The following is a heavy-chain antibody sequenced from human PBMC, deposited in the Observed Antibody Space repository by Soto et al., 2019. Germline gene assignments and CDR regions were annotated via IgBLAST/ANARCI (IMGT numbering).Heavy chain of an antibody. CDR3: ARKVRDYYYYMDV. Sequence: PGGSLRLSSAASGFPFSSYVMHWVRQAPGKGLEWVAVIWYDGSNKYYADSVKGRFTISRDNSKNTLYLQMNSLRAEDTAVYYCARKVRDYYYYMDVWGKGTTVTVSS. CDR1: GFPFSSYV. J-gene: IGHJ6*03. D-gene: IGHD1-1*01. V-gene: IGHV3-33*01. CDR2: IWYDGSNK.